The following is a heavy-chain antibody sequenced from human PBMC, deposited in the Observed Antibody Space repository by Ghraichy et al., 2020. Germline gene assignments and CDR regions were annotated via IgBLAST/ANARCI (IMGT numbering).Heavy chain of an antibody. CDR3: VRGGQFENY. J-gene: IGHJ4*02. CDR1: GFNFNMYD. CDR2: ISFDGSRK. D-gene: IGHD3-10*01. V-gene: IGHV3-30*03. Sequence: GGSLRLSCAHSGFNFNMYDMHWLRPAPGKGLEWMAVISFDGSRKLYADSVKGRFTSSRDNSKNTLYLQMNSLRPEDTAVYYCVRGGQFENYWGQGTLVTVSS.